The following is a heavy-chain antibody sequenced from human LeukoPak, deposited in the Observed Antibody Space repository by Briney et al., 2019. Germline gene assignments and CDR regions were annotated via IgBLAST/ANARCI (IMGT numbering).Heavy chain of an antibody. CDR1: GFTFSSYA. Sequence: GGSLRLSCAASGFTFSSYAMSWVRQPPGKGLEWVSAISGSGGSTYYADSVKGRFTISRDNSKNTLYLQMNSLRAEDTAVYYCAKDSSSASITMVRGTSGYWGQGTLVTVSS. J-gene: IGHJ4*02. CDR3: AKDSSSASITMVRGTSGY. D-gene: IGHD3-10*01. CDR2: ISGSGGST. V-gene: IGHV3-23*01.